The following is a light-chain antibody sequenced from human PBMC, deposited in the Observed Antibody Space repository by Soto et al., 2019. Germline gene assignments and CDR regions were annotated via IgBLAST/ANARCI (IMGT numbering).Light chain of an antibody. CDR3: QQYNNWPSKQYT. Sequence: EIVMTQSPATLSVSPGERATLSCRASQSVSSNLAWYQHKPGQAPRLLIYGASTRPTGIPARFRASGSGTEFSVTISSIQSEDFAVYYYQQYNNWPSKQYTFGQGTKLESK. J-gene: IGKJ2*01. V-gene: IGKV3-15*01. CDR2: GAS. CDR1: QSVSSN.